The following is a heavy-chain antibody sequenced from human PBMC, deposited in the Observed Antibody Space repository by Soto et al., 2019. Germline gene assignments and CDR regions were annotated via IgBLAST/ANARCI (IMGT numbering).Heavy chain of an antibody. Sequence: EVKLLESGGGLVQPGGSLRLSCTASGFTFTTYSMTWVRQAPGKGLEWVAHITGTGGTTYYADSVKGRFTISRDTSRNILYLQMNCLRAEETALYYCAKCMQAYWNYDAHHIWGQGTMVTVSS. CDR1: GFTFTTYS. CDR2: ITGTGGTT. D-gene: IGHD1-7*01. V-gene: IGHV3-23*01. J-gene: IGHJ3*02. CDR3: AKCMQAYWNYDAHHI.